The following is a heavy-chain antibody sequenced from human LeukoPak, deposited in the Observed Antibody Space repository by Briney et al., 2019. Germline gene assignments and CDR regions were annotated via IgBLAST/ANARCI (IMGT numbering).Heavy chain of an antibody. J-gene: IGHJ3*02. V-gene: IGHV3-30*02. Sequence: GGSLRLSCAASGFTFSSYGMHWVRQAPGKGLEWVAFIRYDGSNKYYADSVKGRFTISRDNSKNTPYLQMNSLRAEGTAVYYCAKAGGAYRTSNSDFWSGYPDAFDIWGQGTMVTVSS. CDR2: IRYDGSNK. D-gene: IGHD3-3*01. CDR3: AKAGGAYRTSNSDFWSGYPDAFDI. CDR1: GFTFSSYG.